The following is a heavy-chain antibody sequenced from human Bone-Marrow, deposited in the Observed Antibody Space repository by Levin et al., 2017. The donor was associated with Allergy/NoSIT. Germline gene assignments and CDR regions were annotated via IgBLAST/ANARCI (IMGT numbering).Heavy chain of an antibody. J-gene: IGHJ3*02. CDR1: GFSFSGFA. CDR2: ISGSGGRT. Sequence: GASVKVSCVASGFSFSGFAMTWVRQAPGKGLEWVSAISGSGGRTYYTDSVKGRFTISRDNSKNTLYLQMNSLRGEDTAVFYCAKDAPKGVITGGRAFDTWGQGTKVTVSS. CDR3: AKDAPKGVITGGRAFDT. V-gene: IGHV3-23*01. D-gene: IGHD1-14*01.